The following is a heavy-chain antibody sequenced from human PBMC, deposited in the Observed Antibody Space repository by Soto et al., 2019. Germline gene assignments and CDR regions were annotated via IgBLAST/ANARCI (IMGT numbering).Heavy chain of an antibody. Sequence: EVQLVESGGGLVQPGRSLRLSCAASGFTFDDYAMHWVRQAPGKGLEWVSGSSWNSGSIGYADSVKGRFTISRDNAKNSLYQKMHGLRAEDTALYYCAKGFGYSSSCGLYYFDYWGQGTLVTVSS. CDR3: AKGFGYSSSCGLYYFDY. J-gene: IGHJ4*02. CDR2: SSWNSGSI. D-gene: IGHD6-6*01. V-gene: IGHV3-9*01. CDR1: GFTFDDYA.